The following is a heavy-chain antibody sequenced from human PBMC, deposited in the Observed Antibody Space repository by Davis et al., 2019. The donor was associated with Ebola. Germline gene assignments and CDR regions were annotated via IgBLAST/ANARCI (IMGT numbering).Heavy chain of an antibody. CDR1: GYTFTGYY. J-gene: IGHJ3*02. D-gene: IGHD2-8*02. Sequence: ASVTVSCKASGYTFTGYYMQWVRQAPGQGLEWMGWINPNSGGTNYAQKFQGRVTMTRDTSISTAYMELSSLRSDDTAVYYCARAHGGTEYDAFDIWGQGTMVTVSS. V-gene: IGHV1-2*02. CDR2: INPNSGGT. CDR3: ARAHGGTEYDAFDI.